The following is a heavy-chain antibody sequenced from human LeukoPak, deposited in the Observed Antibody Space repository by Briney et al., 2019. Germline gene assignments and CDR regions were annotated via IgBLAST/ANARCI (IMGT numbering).Heavy chain of an antibody. D-gene: IGHD3-22*01. CDR3: ARGLGGYSSGFLEDYFYYYYMDV. V-gene: IGHV1-8*03. Sequence: ASVKVSCKASGYTFTSYEINRGREATGQGGEWMGWMNPNSGNTGYAQKYQGRVKITRNTSRSTAYMELSRLRYKETAVYYCARGLGGYSSGFLEDYFYYYYMDVWGKGTTVTVSS. J-gene: IGHJ6*03. CDR2: MNPNSGNT. CDR1: GYTFTSYE.